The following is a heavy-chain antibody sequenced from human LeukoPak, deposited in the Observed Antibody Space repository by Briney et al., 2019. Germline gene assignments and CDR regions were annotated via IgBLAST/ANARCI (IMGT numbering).Heavy chain of an antibody. V-gene: IGHV4-61*02. D-gene: IGHD4-17*01. CDR1: GRSISSGSYY. J-gene: IGHJ4*02. CDR2: IYTSGST. CDR3: AYGDYGVFDY. Sequence: SQTLSLTCTVSGRSISSGSYYWSWIRQPAGKGLEWIGRIYTSGSTNYNPSLKSRVTISVDKSKNQFSLKLSSVTAADTAVYYCAYGDYGVFDYWGQGTLVTVSS.